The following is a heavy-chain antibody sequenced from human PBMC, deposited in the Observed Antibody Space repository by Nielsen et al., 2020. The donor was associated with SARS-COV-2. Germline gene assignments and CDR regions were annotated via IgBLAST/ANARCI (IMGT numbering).Heavy chain of an antibody. Sequence: GGSLRLSCEASGFTFRSDDMNWVRQAPGKGLEWVSYMSSSGSLMSYADSVKGRFTVSRDNAKNSMYLQMDNLRVEDTAVYYCAGPASWGQGTLVTVSS. D-gene: IGHD2-2*01. V-gene: IGHV3-48*03. J-gene: IGHJ5*02. CDR2: MSSSGSLM. CDR1: GFTFRSDD. CDR3: AGPAS.